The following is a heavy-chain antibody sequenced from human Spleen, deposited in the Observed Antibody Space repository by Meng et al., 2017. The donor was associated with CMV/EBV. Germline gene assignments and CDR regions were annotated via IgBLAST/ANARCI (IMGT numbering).Heavy chain of an antibody. V-gene: IGHV1-2*02. CDR3: ARDNNWGPDY. CDR1: GYTFTAHY. Sequence: VSCKASGYTFTAHYFHWVRQAPGQGLEWMGWIHPHRGDTNYAQQFQGRVTLTRDTSINTGYMELTRLTSDDTAVYYCARDNNWGPDYWGQGTLVTSPQ. D-gene: IGHD7-27*01. CDR2: IHPHRGDT. J-gene: IGHJ4*02.